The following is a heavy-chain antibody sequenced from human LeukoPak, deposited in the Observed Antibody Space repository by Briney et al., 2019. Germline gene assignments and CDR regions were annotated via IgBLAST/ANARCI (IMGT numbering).Heavy chain of an antibody. Sequence: ASVKVSCKASGGTFSSYAISWVRQAPGQGLEWMGGIIPIFGTANYAQKFQGRVTITADESTSTAYMELSSLRSEDTAVYYCALPHSFEYAFGIWGQGTMVTVSS. V-gene: IGHV1-69*13. CDR3: ALPHSFEYAFGI. CDR1: GGTFSSYA. CDR2: IIPIFGTA. J-gene: IGHJ3*02. D-gene: IGHD2-15*01.